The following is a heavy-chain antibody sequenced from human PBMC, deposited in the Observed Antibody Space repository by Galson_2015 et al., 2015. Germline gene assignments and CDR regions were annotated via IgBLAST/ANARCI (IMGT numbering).Heavy chain of an antibody. CDR3: ATTFSSYVDSSGYTDGLDI. Sequence: SLRLSCAASGITFSGSHIHWVRQASGKGLEWVGRIRSDYATVYVASATGKFTISRDDSKNVAYLQMTSLKTEDTALYYCATTFSSYVDSSGYTDGLDIWGRGTMVT. D-gene: IGHD3-22*01. V-gene: IGHV3-73*01. J-gene: IGHJ3*02. CDR2: IRSDYAT. CDR1: GITFSGSH.